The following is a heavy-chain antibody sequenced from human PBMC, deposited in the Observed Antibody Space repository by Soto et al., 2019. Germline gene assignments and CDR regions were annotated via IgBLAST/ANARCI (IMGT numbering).Heavy chain of an antibody. V-gene: IGHV3-21*01. Sequence: GSSWRLSCAACGFTFSSYSMNWVRQSPGKGLDWVSSISGSSSYIYYSDSVKGRFTISRDNDKNSLYLQMSSLSAEDTAVYYCARDLFADLVVVVAGINWFDPWGQGTLVTV. CDR1: GFTFSSYS. CDR3: ARDLFADLVVVVAGINWFDP. J-gene: IGHJ5*02. CDR2: ISGSSSYI. D-gene: IGHD2-15*01.